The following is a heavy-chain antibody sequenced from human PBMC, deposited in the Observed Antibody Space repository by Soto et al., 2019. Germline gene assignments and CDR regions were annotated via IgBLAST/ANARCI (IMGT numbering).Heavy chain of an antibody. V-gene: IGHV1-8*02. J-gene: IGHJ3*02. CDR3: ASIAAANDAFDI. D-gene: IGHD6-13*01. CDR1: GYSFTTYG. Sequence: ASVKVSCKTSGYSFTTYGISWVRQAPGQGLEWMGWTNSNNGKTRYAQKFQGRVTMTRNNSISTAYMELSSLRSEDTAVYYCASIAAANDAFDIWGQGTMVTVSS. CDR2: TNSNNGKT.